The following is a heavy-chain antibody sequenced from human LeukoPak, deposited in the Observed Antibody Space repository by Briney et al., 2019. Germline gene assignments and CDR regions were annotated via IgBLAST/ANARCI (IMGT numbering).Heavy chain of an antibody. CDR3: ARDITSLVAAALAMDV. J-gene: IGHJ6*02. CDR1: GGTFSSYA. Sequence: PSVTVSCKASGGTFSSYAISWVRQAPGQGLEWMGRIIPIFGIANYTQKFQGRVTITADKSTSTAYMQLSSLRSEDTAVYYCARDITSLVAAALAMDVWGQGTTVTVSS. D-gene: IGHD2-15*01. CDR2: IIPIFGIA. V-gene: IGHV1-69*04.